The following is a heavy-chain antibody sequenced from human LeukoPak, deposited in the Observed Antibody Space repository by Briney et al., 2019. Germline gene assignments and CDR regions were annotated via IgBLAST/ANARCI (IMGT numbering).Heavy chain of an antibody. D-gene: IGHD3-10*01. J-gene: IGHJ4*02. CDR1: GYTFTSYY. Sequence: ASVKVSCKASGYTFTSYYMHWVRQAPGQGLEWMGIINPSGGSTSYAQKFQGRVTMTRDTSTSTVYMELSSLGSEDTAVYYCARDRMVPTHFDYWGQGTLVTVSS. V-gene: IGHV1-46*01. CDR3: ARDRMVPTHFDY. CDR2: INPSGGST.